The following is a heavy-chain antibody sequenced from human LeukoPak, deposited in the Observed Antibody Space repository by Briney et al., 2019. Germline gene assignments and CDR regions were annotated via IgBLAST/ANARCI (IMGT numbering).Heavy chain of an antibody. D-gene: IGHD4-17*01. CDR2: INPNSGGT. CDR3: ARALRGDYGDYPDAFDI. Sequence: ASVKVSCKASGYTFTGYYMHWVRQAPGQGLEWMGWINPNSGGTNYAQKLQGRVTMTTDTSTSTAYMELRSLRSDDTAVYYCARALRGDYGDYPDAFDIWGQGTMVTVSS. J-gene: IGHJ3*02. CDR1: GYTFTGYY. V-gene: IGHV1-2*02.